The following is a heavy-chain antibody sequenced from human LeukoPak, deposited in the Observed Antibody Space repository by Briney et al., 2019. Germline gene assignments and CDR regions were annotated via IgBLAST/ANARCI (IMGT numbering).Heavy chain of an antibody. CDR1: GGSFSGYY. CDR3: ASLGGYGYVIDY. CDR2: INHSGST. D-gene: IGHD5-18*01. Sequence: PSETLSLTCAVYGGSFSGYYWSWIRQPPGKGLEWIGEINHSGSTNYNPSLKSRVTISVDTSKNQFSLKLSSVTAADTAVYYCASLGGYGYVIDYWGQGTLVTVSS. J-gene: IGHJ4*02. V-gene: IGHV4-34*01.